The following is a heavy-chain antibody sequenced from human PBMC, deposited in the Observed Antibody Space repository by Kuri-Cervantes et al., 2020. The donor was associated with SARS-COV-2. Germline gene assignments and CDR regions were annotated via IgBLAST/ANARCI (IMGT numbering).Heavy chain of an antibody. CDR1: GGTFSSYA. Sequence: SVKVSCKASGGTFSSYAISWVRQAPGQGLEWMGGVIPIFGTANYAQKFQGRVTITTDESTSTAYMELSSLRSEDTAVYYCARVSSEDYYYYYMDVWGKGTTVTVSS. V-gene: IGHV1-69*05. J-gene: IGHJ6*03. D-gene: IGHD3-16*02. CDR2: VIPIFGTA. CDR3: ARVSSEDYYYYYMDV.